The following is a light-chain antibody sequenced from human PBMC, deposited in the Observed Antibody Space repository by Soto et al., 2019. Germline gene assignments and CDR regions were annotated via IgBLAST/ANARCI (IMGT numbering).Light chain of an antibody. Sequence: EIVLTQSPATLSLSPGERATLSCRASQSVSRYLAWYQQKPGQAPRLLIYDASSRAIGIPARFSGSGSGTDFTLTISSLGPDDFAVYYCQQRSNWPPGYTFGQGTKLEI. CDR1: QSVSRY. J-gene: IGKJ2*01. CDR3: QQRSNWPPGYT. V-gene: IGKV3-11*01. CDR2: DAS.